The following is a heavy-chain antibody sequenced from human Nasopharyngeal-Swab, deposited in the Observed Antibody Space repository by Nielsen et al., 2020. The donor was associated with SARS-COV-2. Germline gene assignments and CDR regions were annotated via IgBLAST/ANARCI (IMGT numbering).Heavy chain of an antibody. CDR3: ARERPGYSSGWFNWFDP. D-gene: IGHD6-19*01. CDR1: GFTFSSYC. V-gene: IGHV3-7*03. J-gene: IGHJ5*02. Sequence: GESLKISCAASGFTFSSYCVSWVRQAPGKGLEWVANIKQDGSEKYYVDSVKGRFTISRDNAKNSLYLQMNSLRAEDTAVYYCARERPGYSSGWFNWFDPWGQGTLVTVSS. CDR2: IKQDGSEK.